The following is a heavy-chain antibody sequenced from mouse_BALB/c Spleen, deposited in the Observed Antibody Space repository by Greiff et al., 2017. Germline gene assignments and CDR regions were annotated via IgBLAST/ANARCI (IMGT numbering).Heavy chain of an antibody. CDR3: TRWAYYGSSSYFDY. D-gene: IGHD1-1*01. CDR2: IYPSDSYT. J-gene: IGHJ2*01. V-gene: IGHV1-69*02. CDR1: GYTFTSYW. Sequence: QVQLQQPGAELVRPGASVKLSCKASGYTFTSYWINWVKQRPGQGLEWIGNIYPSDSYTNYNQKFKDNATLTVDKSSSTAYMQLSSPTSEDSAVYYCTRWAYYGSSSYFDYWGQGTTLTVSS.